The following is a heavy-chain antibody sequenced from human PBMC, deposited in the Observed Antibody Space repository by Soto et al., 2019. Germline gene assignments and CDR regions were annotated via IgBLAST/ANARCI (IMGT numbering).Heavy chain of an antibody. CDR2: IVVGSGDT. V-gene: IGHV1-58*01. D-gene: IGHD3-10*02. CDR3: ALPSDMFSNHYDI. J-gene: IGHJ3*02. Sequence: MQLVQSGPDVKNPGSSVRVSCKASGFTFTNSALHWVRQARGQRPAWIGWIVVGSGDTKYAQKFQERGTITRDMSTSTAYMEMRRLRSEDTAVYYCALPSDMFSNHYDIWGQGTLVTVSS. CDR1: GFTFTNSA.